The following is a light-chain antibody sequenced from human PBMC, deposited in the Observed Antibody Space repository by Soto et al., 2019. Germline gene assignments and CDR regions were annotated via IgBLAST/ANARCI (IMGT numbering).Light chain of an antibody. CDR1: QSINSD. CDR3: QHYNYWPGT. Sequence: HSVATLSVSKGERVIISCRASQSINSDLAWYQQKPGKAPRLLIYDASSRATGIPARFSGSGSGTQFTLTISMLQAEDATRYCCQHYNYWPGTFGQGTKVDI. CDR2: DAS. J-gene: IGKJ1*01. V-gene: IGKV3-15*01.